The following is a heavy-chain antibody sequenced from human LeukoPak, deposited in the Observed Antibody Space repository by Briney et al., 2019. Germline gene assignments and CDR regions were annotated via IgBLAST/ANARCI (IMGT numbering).Heavy chain of an antibody. V-gene: IGHV3-30-3*02. J-gene: IGHJ4*02. Sequence: GGSLRLSCAASGFTFRSYAMHWVRQAPGKGLEWVAVISYDGSNKYYADSVKGRFTISRDNSKNTLYLQMNSLRAEDTAVYYCAKAPYGDPYYFDYWGQGTLVTVSS. D-gene: IGHD4-17*01. CDR3: AKAPYGDPYYFDY. CDR1: GFTFRSYA. CDR2: ISYDGSNK.